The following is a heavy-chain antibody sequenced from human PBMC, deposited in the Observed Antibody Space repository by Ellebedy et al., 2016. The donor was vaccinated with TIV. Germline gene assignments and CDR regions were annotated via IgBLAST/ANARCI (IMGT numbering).Heavy chain of an antibody. Sequence: GESLKISCAASELTVTSNFMSWVRQAPGKGLAWVSTIAIDSTTYYADSVKGRFIISRDDSKSIAYLQMNSLKTEDTAVYYCTRDRRFLDPQYNWFDPWGQGTLVTVSS. CDR1: ELTVTSNF. V-gene: IGHV3-66*01. J-gene: IGHJ5*02. CDR2: IAIDSTT. D-gene: IGHD3-3*01. CDR3: TRDRRFLDPQYNWFDP.